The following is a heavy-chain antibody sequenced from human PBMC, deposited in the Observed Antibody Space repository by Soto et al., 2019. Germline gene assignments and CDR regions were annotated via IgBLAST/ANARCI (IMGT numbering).Heavy chain of an antibody. CDR1: GGSISSGGYY. CDR2: IYYSGST. Sequence: QVQLQESGPGLVKPSQTLSLTCTVSGGSISSGGYYWSWIRQHPGKGLEWIGYIYYSGSTYYNPSLKSRVTISVDTSTNQFSLKLSSVTAADTAVYYCARDHIVVVTATYYGMDVWGQGTTVTVSS. CDR3: ARDHIVVVTATYYGMDV. D-gene: IGHD2-21*02. J-gene: IGHJ6*02. V-gene: IGHV4-31*03.